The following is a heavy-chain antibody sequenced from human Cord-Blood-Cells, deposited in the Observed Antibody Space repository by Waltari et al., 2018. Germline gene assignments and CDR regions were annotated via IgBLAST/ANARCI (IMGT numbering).Heavy chain of an antibody. J-gene: IGHJ2*01. D-gene: IGHD3-10*02. CDR3: ARDNIFGAESNWYFDL. V-gene: IGHV1-69*01. CDR2: IIPIFGTA. Sequence: QGLEWMGGIIPIFGTANYAQKFQGRVTITADESTSTAYMELSSLRSEDTAVYYCARDNIFGAESNWYFDLWGRGTLVTVSS.